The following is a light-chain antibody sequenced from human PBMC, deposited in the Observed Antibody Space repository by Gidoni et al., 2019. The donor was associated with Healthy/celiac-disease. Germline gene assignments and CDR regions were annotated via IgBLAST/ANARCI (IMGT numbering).Light chain of an antibody. CDR1: SGHSNYA. CDR3: QTWGTGIVV. J-gene: IGLJ2*01. V-gene: IGLV4-69*01. CDR2: LNSDGSH. Sequence: QLVLTHPPSASASLGASVKLTCTLSSGHSNYAIAWHQQQPEKGPRYLMNLNSDGSHYKGDGIPDRFTGYSSGAERYLIISSLQSEDEADYYCQTWGTGIVVFGGGTKLTVL.